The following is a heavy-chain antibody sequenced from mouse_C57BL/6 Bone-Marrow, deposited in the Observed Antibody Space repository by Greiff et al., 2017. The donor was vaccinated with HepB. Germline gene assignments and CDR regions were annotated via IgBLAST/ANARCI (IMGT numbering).Heavy chain of an antibody. D-gene: IGHD1-1*01. V-gene: IGHV1-64*01. Sequence: VQLQQPGAELVKPGASVKLSCKASGYTFTSYWMHWVKQRPGQGLEWIGMIHPNSGSTNYNEKFKSKATLTVDKSSSTAYMQLSSLTPEDSAVYYCARPLITTVAMDYWGQGTSVTVSS. CDR1: GYTFTSYW. CDR3: ARPLITTVAMDY. CDR2: IHPNSGST. J-gene: IGHJ4*01.